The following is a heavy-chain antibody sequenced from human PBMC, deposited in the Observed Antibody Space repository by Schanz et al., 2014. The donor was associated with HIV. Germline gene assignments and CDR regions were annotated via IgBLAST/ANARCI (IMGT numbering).Heavy chain of an antibody. CDR2: ISPDSGAT. J-gene: IGHJ4*02. Sequence: QVQLVQSGTEVKKPGASVKVSCKAFGYTFISYGISWGRQAPGQGLEWMGWISPDSGATDYAQNFQGRVTMTRHTSMTTVYMDLSRVTSDDTALYFCARAPPRDSSGYYPFDYWGQGTLVTVSS. D-gene: IGHD3-22*01. V-gene: IGHV1-18*01. CDR3: ARAPPRDSSGYYPFDY. CDR1: GYTFISYG.